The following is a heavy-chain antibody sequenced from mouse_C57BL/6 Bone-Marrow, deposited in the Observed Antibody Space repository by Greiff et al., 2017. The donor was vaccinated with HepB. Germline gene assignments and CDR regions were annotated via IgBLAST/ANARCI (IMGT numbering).Heavy chain of an antibody. CDR3: AQKYYSNYYFDY. CDR1: GYTFTSYW. CDR2: INPSSGYT. J-gene: IGHJ2*01. Sequence: VQGVESGAELAKPGASVKLSCKASGYTFTSYWMHWVKQRPGQGLEWIGYINPSSGYTKYNQKFKDKATLTADKSSSTAYMQLSSLTYEDSAVYYCAQKYYSNYYFDYWGQGTTLTVSS. V-gene: IGHV1-7*01. D-gene: IGHD2-5*01.